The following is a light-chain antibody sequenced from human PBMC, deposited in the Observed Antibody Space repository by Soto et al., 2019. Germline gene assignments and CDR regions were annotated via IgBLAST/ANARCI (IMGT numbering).Light chain of an antibody. Sequence: SVLTQPSSLSGSPGESITISFTLTIGYVVTYNLVTWYQQHPGRVPKLILYEGNKRPSGVSSRFSASKSGNTASLTISGLQAEDEADYFCCSYAPSRTLLFGGGTKVTVL. J-gene: IGLJ2*01. V-gene: IGLV2-23*01. CDR3: CSYAPSRTLL. CDR1: IGYVVTYNL. CDR2: EGN.